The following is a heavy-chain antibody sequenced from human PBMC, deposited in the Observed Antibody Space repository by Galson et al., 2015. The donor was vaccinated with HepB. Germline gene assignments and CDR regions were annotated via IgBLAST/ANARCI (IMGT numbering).Heavy chain of an antibody. V-gene: IGHV4-61*08. J-gene: IGHJ3*02. D-gene: IGHD2-21*02. CDR1: GGSISSGDYY. CDR2: IYYSGST. Sequence: TLSLTCTVSGGSISSGDYYWSWIRQPPGKGLEWIGYIYYSGSTNYNPSLKSRVTISVDTSKNQFSLKLSSVTAADTAVYYCAREVGGGSYCGGDCYSPGAFDIWGQGTMVTVSS. CDR3: AREVGGGSYCGGDCYSPGAFDI.